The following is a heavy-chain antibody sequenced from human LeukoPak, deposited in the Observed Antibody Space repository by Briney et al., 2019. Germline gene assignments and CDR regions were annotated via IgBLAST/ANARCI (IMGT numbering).Heavy chain of an antibody. CDR1: GGSMSNYY. Sequence: KASETLSLTCTVSGGSMSNYYWSWIRQPPGKGLEWIGYIYYSGSTSHNPSFTSRVTISIDTYKNQFSLKLSSVTAADTAVYYCARSVAWSYELDPWGQGTLVTVSS. J-gene: IGHJ5*02. CDR2: IYYSGST. CDR3: ARSVAWSYELDP. D-gene: IGHD3/OR15-3a*01. V-gene: IGHV4-59*01.